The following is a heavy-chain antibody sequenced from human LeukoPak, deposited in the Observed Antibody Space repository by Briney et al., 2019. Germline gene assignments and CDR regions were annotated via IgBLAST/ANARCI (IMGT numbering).Heavy chain of an antibody. Sequence: PGGSLRLSCAASGFTVSSNYMSWVRQAPGKGLEWVSVIYSGGSTHYADSVKGRFTISRDNSKNTVFLQMNSLRAEDTAVYYCARADGTGGPHDYWGQGTLVTVSS. CDR2: IYSGGST. CDR3: ARADGTGGPHDY. J-gene: IGHJ4*02. CDR1: GFTVSSNY. D-gene: IGHD3/OR15-3a*01. V-gene: IGHV3-53*01.